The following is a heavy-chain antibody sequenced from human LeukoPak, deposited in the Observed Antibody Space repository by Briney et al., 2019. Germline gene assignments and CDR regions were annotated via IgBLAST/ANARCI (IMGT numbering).Heavy chain of an antibody. Sequence: PGGSLRLSCAVSGLTFNNYAMSWVRQAPGKGLEWVSVIYSGGSTYYADSVKGRFTISRDNAKNTLYLQMNSLRAEDTAVYYCARGRQYYDFWSGYYEFDYWGQGTLVTVSS. CDR3: ARGRQYYDFWSGYYEFDY. CDR2: IYSGGST. CDR1: GLTFNNYA. V-gene: IGHV3-66*01. J-gene: IGHJ4*02. D-gene: IGHD3-3*01.